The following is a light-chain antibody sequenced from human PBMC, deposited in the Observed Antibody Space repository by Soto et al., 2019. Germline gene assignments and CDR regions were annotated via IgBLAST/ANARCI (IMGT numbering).Light chain of an antibody. CDR3: AAWDESLNGRV. CDR2: RSD. CDR1: SSNIRSNT. V-gene: IGLV1-44*01. J-gene: IGLJ1*01. Sequence: QSVVTQPPSASGTPGQRVTISCSGSSSNIRSNTVNWYQQLPGTAPRLLMYRSDQRPSGVPDRFSGSKSGTSASLAISGLQSEDEADYYCAAWDESLNGRVFGTGTKVTVL.